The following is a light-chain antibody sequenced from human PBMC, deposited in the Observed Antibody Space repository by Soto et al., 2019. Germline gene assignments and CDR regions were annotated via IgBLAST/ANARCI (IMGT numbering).Light chain of an antibody. Sequence: DIQMTQSPSSLSASVGDRVTITCQAGQDISNNLNWYQQKPGKAPKLLIYDASSLETGVSSTFSGSGSGTDFTFTISSLQPEDIATYYCQHYESLPGTFGQGTNLEI. CDR2: DAS. CDR3: QHYESLPGT. V-gene: IGKV1-33*01. J-gene: IGKJ2*02. CDR1: QDISNN.